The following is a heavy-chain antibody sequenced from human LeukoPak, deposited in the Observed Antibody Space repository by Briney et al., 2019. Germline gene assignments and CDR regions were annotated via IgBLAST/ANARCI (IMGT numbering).Heavy chain of an antibody. CDR2: INAGNGNT. CDR3: ARDRYSGYDAPGAFDI. D-gene: IGHD5-12*01. Sequence: GASVKVSCKASGYIFISYAMHWVRQAPGQRLEWMGWINAGNGNTKYSQKFQGRVTITRDTSASTAYMELSSLRSEDTAVYYCARDRYSGYDAPGAFDIWGQGTMVTVSS. J-gene: IGHJ3*02. CDR1: GYIFISYA. V-gene: IGHV1-3*01.